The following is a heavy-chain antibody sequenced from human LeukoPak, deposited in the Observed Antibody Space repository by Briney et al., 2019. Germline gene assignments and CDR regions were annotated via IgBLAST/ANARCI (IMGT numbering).Heavy chain of an antibody. CDR2: IGSGGDT. J-gene: IGHJ4*02. V-gene: IGHV3-13*01. Sequence: GGSLRLSCAGSGFSFSNYDMLWVRQATGKGLEWVSAIGSGGDTYYAGSVKGRFTISRESAKNSFYLQMNSLSAGDTAVYFCARAVAGTDEIDSWGQGTLVTVSS. CDR3: ARAVAGTDEIDS. CDR1: GFSFSNYD. D-gene: IGHD6-19*01.